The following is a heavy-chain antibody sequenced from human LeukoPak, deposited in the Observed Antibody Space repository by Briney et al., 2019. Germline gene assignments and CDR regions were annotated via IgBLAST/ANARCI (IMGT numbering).Heavy chain of an antibody. CDR1: GYTFTSYG. D-gene: IGHD5-18*01. Sequence: ASVKVSCKASGYTFTSYGISWVRQAPGQGLVWMGWISAYNGNTNYAQKLQGRVTMTTDTSTSTAYMELRSLRSDDTAVYYCARGLGKYSYGPFDYWGQGTLVTVSS. CDR3: ARGLGKYSYGPFDY. J-gene: IGHJ4*02. CDR2: ISAYNGNT. V-gene: IGHV1-18*01.